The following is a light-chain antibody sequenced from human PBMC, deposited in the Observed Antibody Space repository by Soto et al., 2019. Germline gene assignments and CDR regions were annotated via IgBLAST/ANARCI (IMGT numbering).Light chain of an antibody. CDR1: QSVTTY. J-gene: IGKJ5*01. Sequence: DIQMTQSPSSLSASVGDRVTITCRASQSVTTYLNWYRHRPGEAPQLLIYGASRLQSGVPSRFSASGSATDFALTISSLQPEDFATYYCHQSYSNPPTFGQGTRLEIK. V-gene: IGKV1-39*01. CDR2: GAS. CDR3: HQSYSNPPT.